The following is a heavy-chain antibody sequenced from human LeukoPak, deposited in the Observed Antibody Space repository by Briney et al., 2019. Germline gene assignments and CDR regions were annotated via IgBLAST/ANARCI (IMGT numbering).Heavy chain of an antibody. V-gene: IGHV3-33*01. J-gene: IGHJ4*02. D-gene: IGHD6-13*01. CDR3: AWYSSCSWYTFDY. Sequence: GGSLRLSCAASGFTFSSYGMHWVRQAPGKGLEWVAVIWYDGSNKYYADSVKGRFTISRDNSKNTLYLQMNSLRAEDTAVYYCAWYSSCSWYTFDYWGQGTLVTVSS. CDR1: GFTFSSYG. CDR2: IWYDGSNK.